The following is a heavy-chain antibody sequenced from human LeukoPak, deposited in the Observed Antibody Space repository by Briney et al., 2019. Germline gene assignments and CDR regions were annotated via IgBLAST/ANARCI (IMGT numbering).Heavy chain of an antibody. CDR3: AKEQVDGDYVTFDY. CDR1: GFTFSSYG. Sequence: PGRSLRLSCAASGFTFSSYGMHWVRQAPGKGLEWVAVISYDGSNKYYADSVKGRFTISRDNSKNTLYLQMNSLRAEDTAVYYCAKEQVDGDYVTFDYWGQGTLVTVSS. V-gene: IGHV3-30*18. D-gene: IGHD4-17*01. J-gene: IGHJ4*02. CDR2: ISYDGSNK.